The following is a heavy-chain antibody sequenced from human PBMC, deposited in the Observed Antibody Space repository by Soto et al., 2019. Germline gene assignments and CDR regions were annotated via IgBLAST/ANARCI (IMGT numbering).Heavy chain of an antibody. Sequence: EVQLLESGGGLIQPGGSLRLSCAGSGFTFSDYGMNWVRQAPGKGLEWVSGLTWGGSAYYAESVRGRFTISRDNSESILYVQMNSLRVEDTAVYYCAKERTSSTYDGMDVWGQGTPVTVSS. CDR2: LTWGGSA. CDR3: AKERTSSTYDGMDV. V-gene: IGHV3-23*01. CDR1: GFTFSDYG. J-gene: IGHJ6*02. D-gene: IGHD6-6*01.